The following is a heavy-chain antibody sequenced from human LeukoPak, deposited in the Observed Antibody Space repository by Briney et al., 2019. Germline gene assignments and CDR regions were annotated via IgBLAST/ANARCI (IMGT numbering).Heavy chain of an antibody. CDR1: GFTFSTYN. CDR3: ARARYSYGTVDY. J-gene: IGHJ4*02. V-gene: IGHV3-21*01. CDR2: ISTSSNYI. Sequence: PGGSLRLSCAASGFTFSTYNMNWVRQAPGKGPEWVSSISTSSNYIYYADSVKGRFTISRDNAKNSLYLQMNSLRAEDTAVYYCARARYSYGTVDYWGQGTLVTVSS. D-gene: IGHD5-18*01.